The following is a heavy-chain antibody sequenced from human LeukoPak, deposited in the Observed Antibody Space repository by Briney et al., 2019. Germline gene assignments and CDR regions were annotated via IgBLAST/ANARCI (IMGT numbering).Heavy chain of an antibody. D-gene: IGHD6-19*01. CDR1: GYSFTSYW. Sequence: GESLQISFEGSGYSFTSYWIGWVRPMPGKGLEWMGLIYPGDSATRYSPSFQGLVTISVDKSITTAYLQWSSLKASDTAMYYCAKRRAVAGQYYFDYWGQGTLVTVSS. CDR3: AKRRAVAGQYYFDY. CDR2: IYPGDSAT. J-gene: IGHJ4*02. V-gene: IGHV5-51*01.